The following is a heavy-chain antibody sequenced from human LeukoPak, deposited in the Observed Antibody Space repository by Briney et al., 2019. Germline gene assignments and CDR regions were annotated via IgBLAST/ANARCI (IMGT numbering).Heavy chain of an antibody. CDR1: GGSISSGGYY. D-gene: IGHD2-15*01. Sequence: SETLSLTCTVSGGSISSGGYYWSWIRQHPGKGLEWIGYIYYSGSTYYNPSLKSRVTISVDTSKNQFSLKLSSVTAADTAVYYCASLGYCSGGSCYNYWGQGTLVTVSS. V-gene: IGHV4-31*03. CDR2: IYYSGST. CDR3: ASLGYCSGGSCYNY. J-gene: IGHJ4*02.